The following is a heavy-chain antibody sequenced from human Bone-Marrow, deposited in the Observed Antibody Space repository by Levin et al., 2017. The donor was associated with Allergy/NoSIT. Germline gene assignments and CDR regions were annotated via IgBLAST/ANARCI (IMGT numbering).Heavy chain of an antibody. D-gene: IGHD1-1*01. CDR3: ARVVPFYTTWYFDL. CDR2: IYYNGSP. CDR1: GGSISRSGYQ. Sequence: SETLSLTCTVSGGSISRSGYQWTWIRQYPARGLEWIGNIYYNGSPYYNPSLKSRVSMSVDTSKTHFSLKVTSVTAADAAVYYCARVVPFYTTWYFDLWGRGTLVTVSS. J-gene: IGHJ2*01. V-gene: IGHV4-31*03.